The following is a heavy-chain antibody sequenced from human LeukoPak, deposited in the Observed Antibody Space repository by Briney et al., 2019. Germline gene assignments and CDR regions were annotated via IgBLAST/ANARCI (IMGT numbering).Heavy chain of an antibody. CDR1: GYSFTIYY. J-gene: IGHJ4*02. D-gene: IGHD3-3*01. Sequence: ASVKLSCKASGYSFTIYYMQWVRQAPGQGLEWMGIINPIGGSTTYAQNFQGRVTMTKDTSTSTVYMDLTSLRSEDTAVYYCARGYYDFPFWGQGTLVTVSS. V-gene: IGHV1-46*01. CDR3: ARGYYDFPF. CDR2: INPIGGST.